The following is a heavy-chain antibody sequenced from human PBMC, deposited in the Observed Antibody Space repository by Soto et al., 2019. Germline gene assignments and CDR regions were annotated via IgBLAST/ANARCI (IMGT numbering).Heavy chain of an antibody. V-gene: IGHV5-51*01. Sequence: GASLKISCKGSGYSFTSYWIGWVRQMPGKGLEWMGIIYPGDSDTRYSPSFQGQVTISADKSISTAYLQWSSLKASDTAMYYCARRVGYCSSTSCYAYYYGMDVWGQGTTVTVS. J-gene: IGHJ6*02. D-gene: IGHD2-2*01. CDR3: ARRVGYCSSTSCYAYYYGMDV. CDR2: IYPGDSDT. CDR1: GYSFTSYW.